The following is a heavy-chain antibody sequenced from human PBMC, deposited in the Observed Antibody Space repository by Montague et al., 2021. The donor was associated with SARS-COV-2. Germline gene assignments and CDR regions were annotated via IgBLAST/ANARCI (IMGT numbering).Heavy chain of an antibody. CDR2: IYYSGST. CDR3: AREFMVRGAKAYHGVDV. D-gene: IGHD3-10*01. J-gene: IGHJ6*02. V-gene: IGHV4-39*02. Sequence: SETLSLTCAVSGGSISSSSYYWDWIRQPPGKGLEWIGSIYYSGSTYYNPSLKSRVTISVDRSKNQFSLKLSSVTAADTAVYYCAREFMVRGAKAYHGVDVWGQGTTVTVSS. CDR1: GGSISSSSYY.